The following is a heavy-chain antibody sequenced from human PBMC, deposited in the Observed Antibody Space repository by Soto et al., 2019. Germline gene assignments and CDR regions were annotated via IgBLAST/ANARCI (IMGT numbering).Heavy chain of an antibody. CDR1: GYTFSSYG. D-gene: IGHD3-16*01. V-gene: IGHV1-18*01. CDR2: ISGYNGNT. CDR3: ARDRGGDGMDV. J-gene: IGHJ6*02. Sequence: QVQLVQSGAEVKKPGASVKVSCKASGYTFSSYGISWVRQAPGQGLEWMGWISGYNGNTNYAQKLQGRVTMTIDTPTSTGYMELRSLRSDDTAGYYCARDRGGDGMDVWGQGTTVTVSS.